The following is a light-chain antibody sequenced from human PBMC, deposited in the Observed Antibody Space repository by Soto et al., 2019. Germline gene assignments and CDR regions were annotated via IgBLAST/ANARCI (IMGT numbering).Light chain of an antibody. CDR3: QQYDNWPPT. Sequence: EVGWTQYTCTLSLSPGERSGLSCLSSESVASSYLAWYQQKPGQAPRLLIYGASTRATGIPARFSGSGSGTEFTLTISSLQSDDFAVYHCQQYDNWPPTFGQGTKVDIK. CDR2: GAS. CDR1: ESVASSY. J-gene: IGKJ1*01. V-gene: IGKV3-15*01.